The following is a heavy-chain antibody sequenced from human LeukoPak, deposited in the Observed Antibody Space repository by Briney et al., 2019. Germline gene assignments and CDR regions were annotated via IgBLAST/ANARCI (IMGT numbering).Heavy chain of an antibody. J-gene: IGHJ4*02. Sequence: GGSLRLSCSASGFNFSINWMTWVRQAPGKGLEWVANIPDDGSETNYVDSVKGRFTISRDNAKNSLYLQMNSLRAEDTAVYYCARGGTVSPSDYWGQGTLVTVSS. D-gene: IGHD1-1*01. CDR3: ARGGTVSPSDY. CDR1: GFNFSINW. CDR2: IPDDGSET. V-gene: IGHV3-7*01.